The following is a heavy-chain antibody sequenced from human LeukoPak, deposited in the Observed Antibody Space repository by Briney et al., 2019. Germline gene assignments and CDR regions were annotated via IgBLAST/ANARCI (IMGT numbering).Heavy chain of an antibody. V-gene: IGHV3-23*01. CDR2: ISGSGSIT. Sequence: GGSLRLSCAASGFTLSSYAMSWVRQAPGEGLEWVSAISGSGSITYYADSVKGRFTISRDNSKNTLYLQMNSLRAEDTAVYYCAKDGRDPRDYFDYWGQGTLVTVSS. CDR3: AKDGRDPRDYFDY. D-gene: IGHD1-26*01. J-gene: IGHJ4*02. CDR1: GFTLSSYA.